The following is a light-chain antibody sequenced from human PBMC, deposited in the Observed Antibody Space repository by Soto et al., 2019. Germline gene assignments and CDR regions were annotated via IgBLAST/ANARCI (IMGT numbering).Light chain of an antibody. V-gene: IGLV2-11*01. CDR3: CSFAGSVYV. CDR2: DVR. Sequence: QSALTQPRSVSGSPGQSVTISCTGTSSDVGGYYFVSWYQQHPGKAPKLMIFDVRKRPSGVPDRFSGSRSGNTASLTISGLQAEDEADYFCCSFAGSVYVFGTGTKVTVL. CDR1: SSDVGGYYF. J-gene: IGLJ1*01.